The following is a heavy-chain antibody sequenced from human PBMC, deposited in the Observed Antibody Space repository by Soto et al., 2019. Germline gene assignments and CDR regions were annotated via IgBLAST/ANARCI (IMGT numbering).Heavy chain of an antibody. Sequence: QVQLVESGGGVVQPGRSLRLSCAASGFTFSSYGMHWVRQAPGKGLEWVAVIWYDGSNKYYADSVKGRFTISRDNSKNPLYLQMNGLRAEDTAVYYCARDRSCSSTSGYEGEVGYYGMDVWGQGTTVTVSS. CDR3: ARDRSCSSTSGYEGEVGYYGMDV. D-gene: IGHD2-2*01. CDR1: GFTFSSYG. CDR2: IWYDGSNK. J-gene: IGHJ6*02. V-gene: IGHV3-33*01.